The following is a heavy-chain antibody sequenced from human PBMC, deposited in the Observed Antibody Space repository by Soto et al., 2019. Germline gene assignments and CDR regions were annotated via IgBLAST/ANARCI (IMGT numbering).Heavy chain of an antibody. Sequence: QEQLVQSGAEVKKPGAPVKVSCKASGYTFSNYNINWVRQASGQGLEWMGWMNPDSGNTGYAEKFQARVTMTRNRSISTAYMEVSGLRSEDTAVYYCAREAASDPSFYYHYMDVWGKGTTVTVSS. V-gene: IGHV1-8*01. D-gene: IGHD6-25*01. CDR3: AREAASDPSFYYHYMDV. CDR1: GYTFSNYN. CDR2: MNPDSGNT. J-gene: IGHJ6*03.